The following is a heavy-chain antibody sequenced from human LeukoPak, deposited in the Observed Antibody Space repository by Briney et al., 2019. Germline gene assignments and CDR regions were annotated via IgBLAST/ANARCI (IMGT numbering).Heavy chain of an antibody. J-gene: IGHJ4*02. CDR1: GFTFSSYA. CDR3: ARDLNSYDTSGYYGGVDY. D-gene: IGHD3-22*01. V-gene: IGHV3-30*04. CDR2: ISYDGSNK. Sequence: GGSLRLSCAASGFTFSSYAMHWVRQAPGKGLEWVAVISYDGSNKYYADSVKGRFTISRDNSKNTLYLQTDSLRAEDTAVYYCARDLNSYDTSGYYGGVDYWGQGTLVTVST.